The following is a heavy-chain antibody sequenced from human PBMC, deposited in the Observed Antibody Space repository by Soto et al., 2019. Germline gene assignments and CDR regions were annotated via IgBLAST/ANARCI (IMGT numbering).Heavy chain of an antibody. CDR1: GDYVTSHY. V-gene: IGHV4-59*08. Sequence: QVQLQESGPGLVKPSETLSLTCTVSGDYVTSHYWSWIRQPPGKGLEWIGYVYHSEKTDSSPSLQSRVTISVDTSKNQISLSLTSVTAAHTAIYYCARPKGVAPAVWYFDLWGRGTLVTVSS. D-gene: IGHD2-8*01. CDR3: ARPKGVAPAVWYFDL. J-gene: IGHJ2*01. CDR2: VYHSEKT.